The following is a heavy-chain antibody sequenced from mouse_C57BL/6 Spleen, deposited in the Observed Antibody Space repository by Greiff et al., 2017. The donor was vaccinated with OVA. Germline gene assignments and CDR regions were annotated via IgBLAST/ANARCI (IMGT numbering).Heavy chain of an antibody. V-gene: IGHV5-6*01. CDR1: GFTFSSYG. CDR2: ISSGGSYT. D-gene: IGHD2-1*01. J-gene: IGHJ4*01. Sequence: EVKVVESGGDLVKPGGSLKLSCAASGFTFSSYGMSWVRQTPDKRLEWVATISSGGSYTYYPDSVKGRFPISRDNAKNTLYLQMSSLKSDDTAMYYCARHGHYGNYEAMDYWGQGTSVTVSS. CDR3: ARHGHYGNYEAMDY.